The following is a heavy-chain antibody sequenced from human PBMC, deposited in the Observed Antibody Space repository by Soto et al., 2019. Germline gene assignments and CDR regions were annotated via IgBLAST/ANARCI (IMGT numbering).Heavy chain of an antibody. Sequence: EVQLVESGGGLVKPGGSLRLSCAASGFTFSSYSMNWVRQAPGKGLEWVSSISSSSSYIYYADSVKGRVTISRDNAKNSRYLQMNSLGAEATSVYYCARVRVGVVNYWGQGTLVTVSS. J-gene: IGHJ4*02. CDR3: ARVRVGVVNY. CDR2: ISSSSSYI. D-gene: IGHD3-3*01. V-gene: IGHV3-21*01. CDR1: GFTFSSYS.